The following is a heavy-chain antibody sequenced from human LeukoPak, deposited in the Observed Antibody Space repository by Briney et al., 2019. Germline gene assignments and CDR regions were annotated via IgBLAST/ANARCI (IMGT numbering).Heavy chain of an antibody. CDR2: IPYDGSNK. D-gene: IGHD2-15*01. Sequence: PGGSLRLSCAASGFTFSNYGMHWVRQAPGKGLEWVAVIPYDGSNKYFADSVKGRFTISRDNSKNTLFLQMNSLRTEDTAVYFCAKGGEFCSGGSCPPPFDYWGQGTLVTVSS. CDR1: GFTFSNYG. V-gene: IGHV3-30*02. CDR3: AKGGEFCSGGSCPPPFDY. J-gene: IGHJ4*02.